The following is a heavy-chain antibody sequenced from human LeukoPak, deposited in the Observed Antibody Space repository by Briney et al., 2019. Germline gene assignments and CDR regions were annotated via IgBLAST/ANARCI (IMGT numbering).Heavy chain of an antibody. CDR3: AKADRPGDYYYYAMDA. D-gene: IGHD1-14*01. CDR1: GGSISSSSYY. J-gene: IGHJ6*02. Sequence: ETLSLTCTVSGGSISSSSYYWGWIRQPPGKGLEWVSAIGGSGAGTYYADSVKGRFTISRDNSKNTLYVQMSSLRAEDTAVYYCAKADRPGDYYYYAMDAWGQGTTVTVSS. V-gene: IGHV3-23*01. CDR2: IGGSGAGT.